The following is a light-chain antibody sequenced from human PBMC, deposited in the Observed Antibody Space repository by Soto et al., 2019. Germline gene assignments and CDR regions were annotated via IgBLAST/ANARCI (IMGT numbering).Light chain of an antibody. Sequence: QSVLTQPPSASGTPGQRFTISCPGTTSNIESHTVNWYQQVPGTAPKLLINTNNQRPSGVPDRFSGSKSGASASLAINGLQAEDEANYYCARWDASRKGVFGTGTKVTVL. J-gene: IGLJ1*01. CDR1: TSNIESHT. CDR2: TNN. CDR3: ARWDASRKGV. V-gene: IGLV1-44*01.